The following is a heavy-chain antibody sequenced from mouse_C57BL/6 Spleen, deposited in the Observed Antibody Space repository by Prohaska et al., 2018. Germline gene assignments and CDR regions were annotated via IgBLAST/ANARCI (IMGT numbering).Heavy chain of an antibody. CDR3: TGPGSSLGD. CDR1: GFTFSNYW. J-gene: IGHJ2*01. D-gene: IGHD1-1*01. CDR2: IRLKSDNDAT. V-gene: IGHV6-3*01. Sequence: EVKLEESGGGLVQPGGSMKLSCVASGFTFSNYWMNWVRQSPAKGLEWVAQIRLKSDNDATHYAESVKGMFTISRDDSKSSVYLQMNNLRAEDTGRYYCTGPGSSLGDWCQGTTLTVSS.